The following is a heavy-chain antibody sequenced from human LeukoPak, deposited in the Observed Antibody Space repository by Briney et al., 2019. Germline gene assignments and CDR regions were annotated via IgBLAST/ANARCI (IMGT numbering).Heavy chain of an antibody. Sequence: GGSLRLSCAASEFTFSNYGMHWVRQAPGKGLEWVAFIRYDGTNKYYADSVKGRFTISRDNSKNTLYLKMNSLRGEDTAVYYCAKDNSGYAYYYYYYMDVWGKGTTVTVSS. CDR1: EFTFSNYG. CDR3: AKDNSGYAYYYYYYMDV. J-gene: IGHJ6*03. D-gene: IGHD5-12*01. V-gene: IGHV3-30*02. CDR2: IRYDGTNK.